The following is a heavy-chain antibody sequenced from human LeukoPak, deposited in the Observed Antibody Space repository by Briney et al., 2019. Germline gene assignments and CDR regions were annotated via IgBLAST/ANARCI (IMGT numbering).Heavy chain of an antibody. CDR1: GYTFTSNY. D-gene: IGHD4-11*01. V-gene: IGHV1-46*01. Sequence: ASVKVSCKASGYTFTSNYIHWVRQAPGQGLEWMGMIYPRDGSTSYAQKFQGRVTVTRDTSTSTVHMELSGLRSEDTAVYYCARGRSNYPWYYYYYGMDVWGQGTTVTVSS. J-gene: IGHJ6*02. CDR3: ARGRSNYPWYYYYYGMDV. CDR2: IYPRDGST.